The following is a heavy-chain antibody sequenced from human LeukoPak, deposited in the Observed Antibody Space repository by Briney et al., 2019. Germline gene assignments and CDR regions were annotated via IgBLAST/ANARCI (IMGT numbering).Heavy chain of an antibody. CDR2: IYYTGNT. D-gene: IGHD3-22*01. V-gene: IGHV4-39*01. J-gene: IGHJ4*02. CDR3: ARGDYYDSSGYFY. Sequence: SDTLSLTCTVSGDSISTSKSYWGWIRQPPLKGLDWIGSIYYTGNTYYNASLKSRVTISVDTSKNQFSLSLTSVTAADTAVYYCARGDYYDSSGYFYWGQGTLVTVSS. CDR1: GDSISTSKSY.